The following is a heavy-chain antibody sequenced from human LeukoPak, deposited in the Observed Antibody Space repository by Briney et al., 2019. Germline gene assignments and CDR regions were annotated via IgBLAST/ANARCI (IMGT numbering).Heavy chain of an antibody. D-gene: IGHD1/OR15-1a*01. CDR1: GGSITTDY. Sequence: SETLSLTCTVSGGSITTDYWGWIRQPPGKGLEWIGYIFYSGSAHYNPSLESRLTISLDTSRNQLSLRLTSVTAADTAAYYCAGQGTSGFYYFDYWGLGTLVTVSS. V-gene: IGHV4-59*08. CDR2: IFYSGSA. CDR3: AGQGTSGFYYFDY. J-gene: IGHJ4*02.